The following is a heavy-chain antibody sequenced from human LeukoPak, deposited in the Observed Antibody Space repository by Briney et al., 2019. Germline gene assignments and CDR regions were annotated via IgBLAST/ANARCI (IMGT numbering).Heavy chain of an antibody. CDR1: GGSISSYY. J-gene: IGHJ5*02. CDR3: ARTSSSSYGWFDP. V-gene: IGHV4-59*08. CDR2: IYYSGST. D-gene: IGHD2-2*01. Sequence: SETLSLTCTVSGGSISSYYWSWIRQPPGKGLEWIGYIYYSGSTNYNPSLKSRVTISVDTSKNQFSLKVSSVTAADTAVYYCARTSSSSYGWFDPWGQGTLVTVSS.